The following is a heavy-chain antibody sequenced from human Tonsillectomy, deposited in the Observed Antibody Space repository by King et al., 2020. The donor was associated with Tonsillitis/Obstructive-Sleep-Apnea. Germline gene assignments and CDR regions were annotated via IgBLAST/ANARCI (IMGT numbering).Heavy chain of an antibody. Sequence: VQLVESGAEVKKPGSSVKVSCKASGGTFSSYAISWVRQAPGQGLEWMGGIIPTFGTANYDQKFQGRVTITADESTSTAYIELSSLRSEDTAVYYCARGYVDTAMVERFDPWGQGTLVTVSS. CDR3: ARGYVDTAMVERFDP. V-gene: IGHV1-69*01. J-gene: IGHJ5*02. D-gene: IGHD5-18*01. CDR1: GGTFSSYA. CDR2: IIPTFGTA.